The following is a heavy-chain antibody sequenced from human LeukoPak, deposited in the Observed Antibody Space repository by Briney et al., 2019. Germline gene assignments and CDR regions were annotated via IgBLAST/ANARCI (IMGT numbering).Heavy chain of an antibody. J-gene: IGHJ4*02. D-gene: IGHD6-6*01. Sequence: GGSLRLSCAASGFTFDDYAMHWVRQVPGKGLEWVSGISWNSGNIEYADSVKGRFTISRDNAKKSLFLQMNSLRAEDTALYYCARDPYYSSSSPYFDYWGQGVLVTVSS. V-gene: IGHV3-9*01. CDR1: GFTFDDYA. CDR3: ARDPYYSSSSPYFDY. CDR2: ISWNSGNI.